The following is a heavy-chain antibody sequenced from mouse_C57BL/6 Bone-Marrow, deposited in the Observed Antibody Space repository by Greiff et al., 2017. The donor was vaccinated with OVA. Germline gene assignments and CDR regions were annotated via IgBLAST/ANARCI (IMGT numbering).Heavy chain of an antibody. CDR1: GYAFSSSW. D-gene: IGHD2-5*01. CDR3: AFYYSNWGCAY. J-gene: IGHJ3*01. CDR2: IYPGDGDT. Sequence: VQRVESGPELVKPGASVKISCKASGYAFSSSWMNWVKQRPGKGLEWIGRIYPGDGDTNYNGKFKGKATLTADKSSSTAYMQLSSLTSEDSAVSFCAFYYSNWGCAYWGQGTLVTVSA. V-gene: IGHV1-82*01.